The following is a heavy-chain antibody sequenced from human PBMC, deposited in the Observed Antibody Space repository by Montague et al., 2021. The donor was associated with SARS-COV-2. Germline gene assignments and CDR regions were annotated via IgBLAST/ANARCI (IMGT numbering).Heavy chain of an antibody. Sequence: SETLSLTCTVSGASVSGSDWGWIRQSPGKGLEWIGYFYSVGSTDYNPSLKSRVTISRDTSKNQFSLKVRSVTAADTAVYYCASETMTGDAFDIWGQGTMVTVSS. D-gene: IGHD1-14*01. CDR3: ASETMTGDAFDI. CDR1: GASVSGSD. J-gene: IGHJ3*02. CDR2: FYSVGST. V-gene: IGHV4-59*02.